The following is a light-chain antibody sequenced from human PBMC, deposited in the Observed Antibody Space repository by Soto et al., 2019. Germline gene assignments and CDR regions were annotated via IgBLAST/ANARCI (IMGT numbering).Light chain of an antibody. J-gene: IGKJ3*01. CDR2: AAS. CDR1: QGISSY. CDR3: QQYYSYPFT. Sequence: AIRMTQSPSSLSASTGDRVTITCRASQGISSYLAWYQQKPGKAPKLLIYAASTLQSGVPSRFSGSGSGTDFTLTISCLQSEDFATYYCQQYYSYPFTFGPGTKVDIQ. V-gene: IGKV1-8*01.